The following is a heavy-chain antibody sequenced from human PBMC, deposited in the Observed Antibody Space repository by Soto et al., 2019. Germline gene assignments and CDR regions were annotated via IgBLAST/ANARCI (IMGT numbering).Heavy chain of an antibody. CDR1: GYSFSNYW. CDR3: ARSGSGIYERSKYYFYGLDV. J-gene: IGHJ6*02. V-gene: IGHV5-51*01. CDR2: IFPADSDT. Sequence: GESLKISCKGSGYSFSNYWIAWVRQMPGKGLEWMGIIFPADSDTKYSPSFQGQVTISADRSTSTAFLQWSSLKASDTAMYYCARSGSGIYERSKYYFYGLDVWGQGTTVTAP. D-gene: IGHD3-10*01.